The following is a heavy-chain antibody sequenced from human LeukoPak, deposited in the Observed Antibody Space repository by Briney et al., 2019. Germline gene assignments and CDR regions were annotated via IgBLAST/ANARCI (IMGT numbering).Heavy chain of an antibody. CDR3: VRGDSRDY. CDR2: IGRSSRDM. J-gene: IGHJ4*02. V-gene: IGHV3-21*01. D-gene: IGHD6-13*01. Sequence: GGSLRLSCAASGFTFSSSTMNWVRQAPGKGLEWVSSIGRSSRDMYYADSVRGRFTISRDNGKNSLFLQMNSLRAEDTSVYYCVRGDSRDYWGQRTLVTVSS. CDR1: GFTFSSST.